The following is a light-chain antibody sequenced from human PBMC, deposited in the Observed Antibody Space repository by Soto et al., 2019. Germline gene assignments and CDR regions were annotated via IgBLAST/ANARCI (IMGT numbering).Light chain of an antibody. CDR3: RSFTSRHTYV. V-gene: IGLV2-14*01. CDR1: SSDIGGYNY. Sequence: QSALTQPASVSGSPGRSTTISCTGTSSDIGGYNYVSWYQQLPGEAPKLIIYDVSDRPSGVSTRFSGSKSGNTASLTISGLQAEDEGDYYCRSFTSRHTYVFGTGTKLTVL. CDR2: DVS. J-gene: IGLJ1*01.